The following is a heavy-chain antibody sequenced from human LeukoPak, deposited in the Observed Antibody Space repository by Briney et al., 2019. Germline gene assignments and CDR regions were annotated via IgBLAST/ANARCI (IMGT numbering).Heavy chain of an antibody. CDR3: ARGGYGSGSYCIRPKPFDY. CDR1: GYTFTSYY. D-gene: IGHD3-10*01. Sequence: RATVKVSCKASGYTFTSYYMHWVRQAPGQGLEWMGIINPSGGSTSYAQKFQGRVTMTRDTSTSTVYMELSSLRSEDTAVYYCARGGYGSGSYCIRPKPFDYWGQGTLVTVSS. J-gene: IGHJ4*02. V-gene: IGHV1-46*01. CDR2: INPSGGST.